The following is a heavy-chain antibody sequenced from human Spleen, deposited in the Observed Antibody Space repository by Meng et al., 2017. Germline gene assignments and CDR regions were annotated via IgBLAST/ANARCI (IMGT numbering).Heavy chain of an antibody. CDR3: ARPHPYCGGDCYPDY. CDR1: GYSFTTDD. Sequence: QVQLVQSGAEVKKLGASGKVSCKAPGYSFTTDDLTWVRQAPGQGLEWMGRITVYSGNTKYAQKVQERVTLTTETSTTTAYMELRGLTSDDTAVYYCARPHPYCGGDCYPDYWGQGTLVTVSS. J-gene: IGHJ4*02. V-gene: IGHV1-18*01. D-gene: IGHD2-21*02. CDR2: ITVYSGNT.